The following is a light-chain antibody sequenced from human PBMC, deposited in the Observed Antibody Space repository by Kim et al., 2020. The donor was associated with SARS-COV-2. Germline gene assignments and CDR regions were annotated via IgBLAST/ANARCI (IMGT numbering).Light chain of an antibody. CDR1: HSVSSSY. CDR3: QQYGTSPFT. Sequence: EIVLTQSPDTLSLSPGERATLSCRASHSVSSSYLAWYQQKPGQAPRLLIYGTSSRATGIPDRFSGSGSGTDFTLTISRLEPEDFAVYYCQQYGTSPFTFGPGTKVDIK. CDR2: GTS. V-gene: IGKV3-20*01. J-gene: IGKJ3*01.